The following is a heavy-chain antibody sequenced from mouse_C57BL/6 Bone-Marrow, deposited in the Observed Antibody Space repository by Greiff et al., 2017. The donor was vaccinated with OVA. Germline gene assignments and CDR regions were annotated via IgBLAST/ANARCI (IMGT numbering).Heavy chain of an antibody. V-gene: IGHV1-9*01. J-gene: IGHJ4*01. CDR2: ILPGRGST. Sequence: VQLQQSGAELMKPGASVKLSCKATGYTFTGYWIEWVKQRPGHGLEWIGEILPGRGSTNYNEKFKGKATFTAATSSNTAYMQLSSLTTEDSAIYYCARLGTWAMDYWGQGTSVTVSS. D-gene: IGHD2-14*01. CDR1: GYTFTGYW. CDR3: ARLGTWAMDY.